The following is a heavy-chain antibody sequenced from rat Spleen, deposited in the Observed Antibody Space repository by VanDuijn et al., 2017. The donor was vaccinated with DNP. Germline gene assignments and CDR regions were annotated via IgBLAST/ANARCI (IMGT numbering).Heavy chain of an antibody. V-gene: IGHV1-43*01. CDR3: ASSWVGVRGIWFAF. J-gene: IGHJ3*01. CDR2: IYTGSGGT. CDR1: GYSFTTYY. D-gene: IGHD4-3*01. Sequence: QVQLQQSGAELAKPGSSVKISCKASGYSFTTYYIGWIKQTTGQGLEYIGNIYTGSGGTNYNEKFKGKATLTVDKSSSTAFMQLSSLTPDDSAVYYCASSWVGVRGIWFAFWGQGTLVTVSS.